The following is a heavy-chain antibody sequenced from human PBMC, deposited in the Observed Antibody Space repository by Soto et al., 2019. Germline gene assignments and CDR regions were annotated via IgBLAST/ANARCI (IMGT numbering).Heavy chain of an antibody. CDR1: GGTFSSYA. CDR2: IIPIFGTA. V-gene: IGHV1-69*13. Sequence: SVKVSCKASGGTFSSYAISWVRQAPGQGLEWMGGIIPIFGTANYAQKFQGRVTITADESTSTAYMELSSLRSEDTAVYYCARAMSNWNGFDYWGQGTLVTVSS. D-gene: IGHD1-20*01. CDR3: ARAMSNWNGFDY. J-gene: IGHJ4*02.